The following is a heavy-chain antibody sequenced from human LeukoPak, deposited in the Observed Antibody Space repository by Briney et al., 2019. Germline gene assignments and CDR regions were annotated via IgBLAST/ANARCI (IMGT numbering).Heavy chain of an antibody. Sequence: SETLSLTCTVSGGSINSYYWSWIRQPPGKGLEWIGHIYYSGSTNYNPSLKSRVTISVDTSKNQFSLKLSSVTAADTAVYYCARETYCSSTSCYVLDPWGQGTLVTVSS. CDR1: GGSINSYY. CDR3: ARETYCSSTSCYVLDP. V-gene: IGHV4-59*01. J-gene: IGHJ5*02. CDR2: IYYSGST. D-gene: IGHD2-2*01.